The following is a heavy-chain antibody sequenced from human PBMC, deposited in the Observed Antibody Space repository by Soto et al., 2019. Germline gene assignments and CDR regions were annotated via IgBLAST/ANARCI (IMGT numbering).Heavy chain of an antibody. V-gene: IGHV3-33*01. J-gene: IGHJ6*02. CDR1: GFTFSSYG. CDR3: ARGITMVRGVASYYGMDV. Sequence: QVQLVESGGGMVQPGRSLRLSCAASGFTFSSYGMHWVRQAPGKGLEWVAVIWYDGSNKYYADSVKGRFTISRDNSKNTLYLQMNSLRAEDTAVYYCARGITMVRGVASYYGMDVWGQGTTVTVSS. CDR2: IWYDGSNK. D-gene: IGHD3-10*01.